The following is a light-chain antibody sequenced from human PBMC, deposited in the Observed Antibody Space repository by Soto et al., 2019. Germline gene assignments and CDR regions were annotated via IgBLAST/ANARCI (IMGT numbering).Light chain of an antibody. V-gene: IGKV3-20*01. CDR1: QSVSSNY. J-gene: IGKJ1*01. Sequence: EIVLTQSPGTLSLSPGERATLSCRASQSVSSNYLAWYQQKPGQAPRLLIYGASSRATGIPDKFSGSGSGTDFTLTISRLEPYDFAVYYCQQCGSSPWTFGQGTKVDIK. CDR2: GAS. CDR3: QQCGSSPWT.